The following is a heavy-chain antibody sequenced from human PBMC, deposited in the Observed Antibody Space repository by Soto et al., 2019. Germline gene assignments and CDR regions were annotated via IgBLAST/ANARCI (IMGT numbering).Heavy chain of an antibody. CDR1: GGSVSGYY. D-gene: IGHD2-2*01. Sequence: PSETLSLTCAVYGGSVSGYYWTWIRQPPGKGLEWIGEINHSGNTNYNPSLASRVTMSVDTSKNHFSLKVTSVSAADTAVYYCARSELGARRHCGGTSCSNTVTKNGMDVGGQGTTVTV. J-gene: IGHJ6*02. CDR3: ARSELGARRHCGGTSCSNTVTKNGMDV. V-gene: IGHV4-34*01. CDR2: INHSGNT.